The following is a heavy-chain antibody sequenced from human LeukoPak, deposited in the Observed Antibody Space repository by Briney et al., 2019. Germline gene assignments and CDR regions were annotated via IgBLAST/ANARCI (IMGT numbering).Heavy chain of an antibody. CDR3: AREPLGDCSGGSCYPYYFGY. D-gene: IGHD2-15*01. V-gene: IGHV3-30-3*01. CDR2: ISYDGSNE. CDR1: GFSFRSFA. Sequence: GRSLRLSCAASGFSFRSFAMHWVRQAPGKGLEWVTLISYDGSNEYYADSVKGRFTISRDNSKNTLYLQMNSLRAEDTAVFYCAREPLGDCSGGSCYPYYFGYWGQGTLVTVSS. J-gene: IGHJ4*02.